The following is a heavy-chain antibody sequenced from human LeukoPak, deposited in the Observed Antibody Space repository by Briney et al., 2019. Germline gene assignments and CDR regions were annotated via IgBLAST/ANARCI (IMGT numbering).Heavy chain of an antibody. Sequence: SETLSLTCAVSGGSISSSNWWNWVRQPPGKGLEWIGYIYYTGSTNYNPSLKSRVTMSVDTSKNQFSLNLRSVTPEDTAVYYCARNLIPEQLVLNFWGQGTLVTVSS. CDR3: ARNLIPEQLVLNF. J-gene: IGHJ4*02. CDR2: IYYTGST. CDR1: GGSISSSNW. V-gene: IGHV4-4*02. D-gene: IGHD6-13*01.